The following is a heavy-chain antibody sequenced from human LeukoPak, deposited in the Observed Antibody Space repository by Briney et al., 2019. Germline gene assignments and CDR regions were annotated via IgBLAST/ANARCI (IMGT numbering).Heavy chain of an antibody. Sequence: GGSLRLSCAASGFTFSSYVMHCVRQAPGKGLEWVAVTWYDGTNKYFADSVRGRFSISRDNSKNTLYLQMNSLGAEDTAVYYCARGDRSSWFNFDYWGQGTLVTVSS. CDR2: TWYDGTNK. J-gene: IGHJ4*02. D-gene: IGHD6-13*01. CDR1: GFTFSSYV. CDR3: ARGDRSSWFNFDY. V-gene: IGHV3-33*01.